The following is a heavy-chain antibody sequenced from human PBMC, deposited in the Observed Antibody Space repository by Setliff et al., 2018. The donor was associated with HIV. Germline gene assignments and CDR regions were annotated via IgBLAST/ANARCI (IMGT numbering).Heavy chain of an antibody. J-gene: IGHJ4*02. CDR1: GFTFSSYG. V-gene: IGHV3-30*18. CDR2: ISYDGSNK. Sequence: PGGSLRLSCAASGFTFSSYGMHWVRQAPGKGLEWVAVISYDGSNKYYADSVKGRFTISRDNSKNTLYLQMNSLRAEDTAVYYCAKDQGDSSSWCFDYWGQGTLVTVSS. D-gene: IGHD6-13*01. CDR3: AKDQGDSSSWCFDY.